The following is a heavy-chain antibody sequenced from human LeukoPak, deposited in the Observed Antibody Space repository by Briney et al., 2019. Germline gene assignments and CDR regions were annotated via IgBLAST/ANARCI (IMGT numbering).Heavy chain of an antibody. J-gene: IGHJ4*02. Sequence: SETLSLTCTVSGGSISSYYWSWIRQPAGKGLEWIGRIYTSGSTNYNPSLKSRVTMSVDTSKNQFSLKLSSVTAADTAVYYCARGPRVPAAMGAFDYWGQGTLVTVSS. D-gene: IGHD2-2*01. V-gene: IGHV4-4*07. CDR2: IYTSGST. CDR3: ARGPRVPAAMGAFDY. CDR1: GGSISSYY.